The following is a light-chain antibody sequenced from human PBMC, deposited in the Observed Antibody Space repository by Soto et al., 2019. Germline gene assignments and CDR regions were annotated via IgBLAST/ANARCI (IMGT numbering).Light chain of an antibody. CDR3: QQSYITPPIT. CDR1: QTIRKY. J-gene: IGKJ5*01. V-gene: IGKV1-39*01. Sequence: DMQMTQSPSSLSASVGDNVTITCRASQTIRKYLNWYQQKPPKAPKLLIYTASRLHSGVPSRFSGSGSETDFTLTINNLQPEDFATYYCQQSYITPPITFGQGTRPEVK. CDR2: TAS.